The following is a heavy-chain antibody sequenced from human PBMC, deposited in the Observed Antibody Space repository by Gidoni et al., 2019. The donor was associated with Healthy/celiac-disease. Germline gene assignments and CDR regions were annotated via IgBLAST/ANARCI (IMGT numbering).Heavy chain of an antibody. Sequence: QLQLQESGPGLVKPSETLSLTCTVSGGSISSSSYYWGWIGQPPGKGLEWIWSSYYSGSTYYNPSLKSRVTISVDTSKNQFSLKLSSVTAADTAVYYCASGSSTRPNWFDPWGQGTLVTVSS. CDR1: GGSISSSSYY. V-gene: IGHV4-39*01. D-gene: IGHD2-2*01. CDR3: ASGSSTRPNWFDP. J-gene: IGHJ5*02. CDR2: SYYSGST.